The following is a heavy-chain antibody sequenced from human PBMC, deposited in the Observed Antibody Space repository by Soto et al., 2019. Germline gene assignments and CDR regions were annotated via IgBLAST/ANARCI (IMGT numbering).Heavy chain of an antibody. D-gene: IGHD4-17*01. CDR1: GGSISSGGYY. Sequence: QLQLQESGPGLVKPSQTLSLTCTVSGGSISSGGYYWSWIRQHPGKGLEWIGYIYYSGSTYYNPSLKSRVTISVDTSKNQFSLKLSYVTAADTAVYYCARLRPTTVVTPKVRGGEAEYSNWFDPWGQGTLVTVSS. CDR3: ARLRPTTVVTPKVRGGEAEYSNWFDP. CDR2: IYYSGST. V-gene: IGHV4-31*03. J-gene: IGHJ5*02.